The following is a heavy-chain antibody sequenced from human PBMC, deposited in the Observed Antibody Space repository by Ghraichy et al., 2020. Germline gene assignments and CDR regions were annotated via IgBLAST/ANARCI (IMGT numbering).Heavy chain of an antibody. CDR3: AKVRVGATSGRGMDY. V-gene: IGHV3-23*01. D-gene: IGHD1-26*01. J-gene: IGHJ4*02. CDR1: GFTFSNYA. Sequence: GGSLRLSCAASGFTFSNYAMSWVRQGPGKGLEWVSAISSGGGGTYYADSVKGRFTISRDNSKNTLFLQMNSLRADDTAVYYCAKVRVGATSGRGMDYWGQGTLVTVSS. CDR2: ISSGGGGT.